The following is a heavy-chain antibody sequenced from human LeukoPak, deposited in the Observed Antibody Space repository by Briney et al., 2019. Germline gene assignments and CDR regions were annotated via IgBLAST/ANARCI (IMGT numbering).Heavy chain of an antibody. J-gene: IGHJ4*02. CDR3: AKSQITMIVVVITPFDY. CDR1: GFTFSSYA. CDR2: ISGSGGST. D-gene: IGHD3-22*01. Sequence: AGGSLRLSCAASGFTFSSYAMSWVRQAPGKVLEWVSAISGSGGSTYYADSVKGRFTISRDNSKNTLYLQMNSLRAEDTAVYYCAKSQITMIVVVITPFDYWGQGTLVTVSS. V-gene: IGHV3-23*01.